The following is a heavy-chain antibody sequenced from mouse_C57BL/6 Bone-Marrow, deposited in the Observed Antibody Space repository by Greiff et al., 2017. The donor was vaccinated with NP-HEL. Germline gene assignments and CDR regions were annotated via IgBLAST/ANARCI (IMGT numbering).Heavy chain of an antibody. D-gene: IGHD1-1*01. J-gene: IGHJ4*01. V-gene: IGHV1-15*01. CDR2: IDPETGGT. CDR3: TRSDFIR. CDR1: GYTFTDYE. Sequence: VQLQQSGAELVRPGASVTLSCKASGYTFTDYEMHWVKQTPVHGLEWIGAIDPETGGTAYNQKFKGKAILTADKSSSTAYMELRSLTSEDSAFYYCTRSDFIRWGQGTSVTVSS.